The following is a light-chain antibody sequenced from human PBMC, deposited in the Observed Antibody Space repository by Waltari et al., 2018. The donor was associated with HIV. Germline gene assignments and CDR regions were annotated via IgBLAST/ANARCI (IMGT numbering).Light chain of an antibody. Sequence: QSVLTQPPSVSGAPGPRVTISCTGTSSNIGAGYDVQWYQHLPGTAPKLLIYGNKSRPAGVPGRFSGSKSGTSASLASTGLQTDDEADYYCQSYDSSLSGWVFGGGTKLTVL. J-gene: IGLJ3*02. CDR3: QSYDSSLSGWV. V-gene: IGLV1-40*01. CDR2: GNK. CDR1: SSNIGAGYD.